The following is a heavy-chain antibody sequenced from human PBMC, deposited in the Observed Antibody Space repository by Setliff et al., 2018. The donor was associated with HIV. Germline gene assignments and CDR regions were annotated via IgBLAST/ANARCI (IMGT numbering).Heavy chain of an antibody. CDR2: IFHSENT. Sequence: LSLTCAVSGGSISSSKWWSWVRQPPGKGLEWIGGIFHSENTNYNPSLKSRVSISVDKSKNQFSLKVTSVTAADTAVYYCASGDNFWSGSYYWGQGTLVTV. J-gene: IGHJ4*02. CDR3: ASGDNFWSGSYY. D-gene: IGHD3-3*01. CDR1: GGSISSSKW. V-gene: IGHV4-4*02.